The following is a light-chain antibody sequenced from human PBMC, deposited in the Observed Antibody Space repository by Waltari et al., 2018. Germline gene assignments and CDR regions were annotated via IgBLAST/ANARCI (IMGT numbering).Light chain of an antibody. CDR3: QQGNDFPLT. Sequence: IQLTQSPSSLSASVGDRVTITCRASQGVTTYVAWYQQKPGKAPKLLISAASTLQSGVPSRFSGSGSGREFTLTITSLQPEDFSTYYCQQGNDFPLTFGGGTKVEMK. CDR1: QGVTTY. V-gene: IGKV1-9*01. J-gene: IGKJ4*01. CDR2: AAS.